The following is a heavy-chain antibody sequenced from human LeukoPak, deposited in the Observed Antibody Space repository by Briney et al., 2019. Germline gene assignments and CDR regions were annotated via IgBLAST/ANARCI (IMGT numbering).Heavy chain of an antibody. Sequence: TGGSLRLSCAASGFTFSSYAMRWVRQAPGKGLEWVAVISYDGSNKYYADSVKGRFTISRDNSKNTLYLQMNSLRAEDTAVYYCARNNVVAATYYYYGMDVWGQGTTVTVSS. D-gene: IGHD2-15*01. V-gene: IGHV3-30-3*01. CDR2: ISYDGSNK. CDR3: ARNNVVAATYYYYGMDV. CDR1: GFTFSSYA. J-gene: IGHJ6*02.